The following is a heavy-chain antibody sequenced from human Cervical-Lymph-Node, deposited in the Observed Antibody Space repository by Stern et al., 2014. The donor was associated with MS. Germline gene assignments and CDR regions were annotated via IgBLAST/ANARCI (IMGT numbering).Heavy chain of an antibody. V-gene: IGHV3-49*03. CDR1: GFTFGDYG. CDR3: TRTRVTDPFDP. CDR2: IRGTTYGGTT. Sequence: EVQLVESGGGLVQPGRSLRLSCTASGFTFGDYGMSWFRQAPGKGLEWVGFIRGTTYGGTTEYAASVKGSFIISRDDSKSIAYLQMNSLKTEDTAVYYCTRTRVTDPFDPWGQGTLVTVSS. D-gene: IGHD2-21*02. J-gene: IGHJ5*02.